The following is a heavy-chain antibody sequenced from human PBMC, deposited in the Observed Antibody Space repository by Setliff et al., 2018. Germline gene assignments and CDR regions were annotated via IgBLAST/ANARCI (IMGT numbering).Heavy chain of an antibody. CDR1: GFTFSSYS. CDR2: ISSSSSTI. CDR3: ARGPIVVKGYYYYYGMDV. V-gene: IGHV3-48*04. J-gene: IGHJ6*02. D-gene: IGHD3-22*01. Sequence: GGSLRLSCAASGFTFSSYSINWVRQAPGKGLEWVSYISSSSSTIYYADSVKGRFTISRDNAKISLYLQMSNLRAEDTAVYYCARGPIVVKGYYYYYGMDVWGQGTTVTVSS.